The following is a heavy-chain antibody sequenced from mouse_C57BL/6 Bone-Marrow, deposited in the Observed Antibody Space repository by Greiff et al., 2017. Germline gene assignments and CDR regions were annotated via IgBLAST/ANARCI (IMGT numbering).Heavy chain of an antibody. V-gene: IGHV5-6*01. CDR2: ISSGGSYP. Sequence: EVQRVESGGDLVKPGGSLKLSCAASGFTFSSYGMSWVRQTPDKRLEWVATISSGGSYPYYPDSVKGRFTISRDNAKNTLYLQMSSLKSDDTAMYYCARHYCGSSPDWFAYWGQGTLVTVSA. CDR1: GFTFSSYG. CDR3: ARHYCGSSPDWFAY. J-gene: IGHJ3*01. D-gene: IGHD1-1*01.